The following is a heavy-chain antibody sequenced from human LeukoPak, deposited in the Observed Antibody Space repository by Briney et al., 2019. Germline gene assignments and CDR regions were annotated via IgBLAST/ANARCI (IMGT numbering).Heavy chain of an antibody. D-gene: IGHD1-7*01. CDR2: INPNSGGT. CDR3: ARDPGITGTTLNY. J-gene: IGHJ4*02. CDR1: GYTFTGYY. Sequence: GASVKVSCKASGYTFTGYYMHWVRQAPGQGLEWMGWINPNSGGTNYAQKFQGRVTMTRDTSISTAYMELSRLRFDDTAVYYCARDPGITGTTLNYWGQGTLVTVSS. V-gene: IGHV1-2*02.